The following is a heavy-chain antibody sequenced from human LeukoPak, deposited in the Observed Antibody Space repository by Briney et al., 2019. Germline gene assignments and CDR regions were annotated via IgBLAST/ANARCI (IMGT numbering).Heavy chain of an antibody. D-gene: IGHD3-22*01. CDR2: TYYRSKWYN. Sequence: SQTLSLTCAISGDSVSSNSAAWNWIRQSPSRGLEWLGRTYYRSKWYNDYAVSVKRRISINPDTAKNQFSLQLNSVTPEDTAVYYCARESQSITMIVGYYFDYWGQGTLVTVSS. CDR3: ARESQSITMIVGYYFDY. V-gene: IGHV6-1*01. CDR1: GDSVSSNSAA. J-gene: IGHJ4*02.